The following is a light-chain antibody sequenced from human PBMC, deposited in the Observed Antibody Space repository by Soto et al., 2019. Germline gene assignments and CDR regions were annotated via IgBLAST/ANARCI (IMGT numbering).Light chain of an antibody. Sequence: DLQMTQSPSSLSASVGDRVTISCRANQSISSYLNWYQQKPGKAPKLLIYAASSLQSGVPSRFSGSGSGTDFTLTISSLQPEDFATYYCQQSYSNPWTFGQGTKVEIK. CDR3: QQSYSNPWT. J-gene: IGKJ1*01. CDR2: AAS. CDR1: QSISSY. V-gene: IGKV1-39*01.